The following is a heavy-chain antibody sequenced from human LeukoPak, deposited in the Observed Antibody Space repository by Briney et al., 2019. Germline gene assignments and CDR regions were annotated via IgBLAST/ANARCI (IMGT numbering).Heavy chain of an antibody. CDR1: GGSISSYY. D-gene: IGHD6-19*01. CDR3: ARKSDSSGWYNYFDY. J-gene: IGHJ4*02. CDR2: IYYSGST. V-gene: IGHV4-59*01. Sequence: PSETLSLTCTVSGGSISSYYWSWIRQPPEKGLEWIGYIYYSGSTNYNPSLKSRVTISVDTSKNQFSLKLSSVTAADTAVYYCARKSDSSGWYNYFDYWGQGTLVTVSS.